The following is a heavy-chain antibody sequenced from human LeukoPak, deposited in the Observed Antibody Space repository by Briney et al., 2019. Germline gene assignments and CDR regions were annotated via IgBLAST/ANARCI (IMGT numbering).Heavy chain of an antibody. D-gene: IGHD6-19*01. J-gene: IGHJ2*01. CDR1: GFTFSSYA. CDR2: ISYDGSNK. Sequence: GGSLRLSCAASGFTFSSYAMHWVRQAPGKGLQWVAVISYDGSNKYYADSVKGRFTISRDNSKNTLYLQMNSLTTDDTAVYYCATTPEVVAGTSERYWYFDLWGRGTLVTVSS. CDR3: ATTPEVVAGTSERYWYFDL. V-gene: IGHV3-30*04.